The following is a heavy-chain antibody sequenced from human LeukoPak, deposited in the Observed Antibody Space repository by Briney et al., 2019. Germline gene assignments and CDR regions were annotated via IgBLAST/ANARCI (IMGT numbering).Heavy chain of an antibody. CDR1: GFTFSSYS. V-gene: IGHV3-48*01. CDR3: ARVHAAYPFDY. CDR2: ISTGSSTI. D-gene: IGHD2-15*01. J-gene: IGHJ4*02. Sequence: PGGSLRLSCAASGFTFSSYSINWVRQAPGKGLEWVSYISTGSSTIYYADSVKGRFTISRDNAKNSLYLQMNSLRAEDTAVYYCARVHAAYPFDYWGQGTLVTVSS.